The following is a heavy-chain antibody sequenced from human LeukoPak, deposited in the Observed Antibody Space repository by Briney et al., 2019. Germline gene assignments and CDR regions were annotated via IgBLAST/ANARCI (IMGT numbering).Heavy chain of an antibody. CDR3: ARDPGDSSGYYYGGAFDI. J-gene: IGHJ3*02. Sequence: GGSLRLSCAPSGFTVSSNSMSWVRQAPGKGLEWVSVIYSGYNTYYADSVKGRFTISRDNSKNTLYLQMGSLRTEDMAVYYCARDPGDSSGYYYGGAFDIWGQGTMVTVSS. CDR1: GFTVSSNS. CDR2: IYSGYNT. D-gene: IGHD3-22*01. V-gene: IGHV3-66*01.